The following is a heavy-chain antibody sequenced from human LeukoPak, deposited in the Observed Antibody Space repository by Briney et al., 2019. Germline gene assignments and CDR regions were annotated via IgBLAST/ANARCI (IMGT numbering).Heavy chain of an antibody. CDR1: GFTLSSYG. Sequence: PGGSLRLSCAASGFTLSSYGMHWVRQAPGKGLEWVTIISYDRSDKFYTDSVEGRFTISRDNSKNTLYLQMNSLRAEDTAVYYCAKENYYGSGSQYYFDYWGQGTLVTVSS. J-gene: IGHJ4*02. CDR3: AKENYYGSGSQYYFDY. CDR2: ISYDRSDK. V-gene: IGHV3-30*18. D-gene: IGHD3-10*01.